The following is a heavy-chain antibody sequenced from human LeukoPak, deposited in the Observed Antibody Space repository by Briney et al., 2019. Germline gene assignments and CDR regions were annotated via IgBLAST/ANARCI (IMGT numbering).Heavy chain of an antibody. Sequence: GGSLRLSCAASGFTFSSYATSWVRQAPGKGLEWVSAISGSGGGTYYADSVKGRFTISRDNSKNTLYLQMNSLRAKDTAVYYCAKAEGITMIVVVITPFDYWGQGTLVTVSS. CDR2: ISGSGGGT. CDR1: GFTFSSYA. J-gene: IGHJ4*02. V-gene: IGHV3-23*01. CDR3: AKAEGITMIVVVITPFDY. D-gene: IGHD3-22*01.